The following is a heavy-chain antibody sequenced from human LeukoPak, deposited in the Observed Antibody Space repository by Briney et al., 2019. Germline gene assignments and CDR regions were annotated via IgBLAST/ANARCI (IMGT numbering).Heavy chain of an antibody. CDR2: IIPIFGTA. J-gene: IGHJ6*04. D-gene: IGHD3-10*01. CDR3: ARRGRTMVRGVIGYYGMDV. V-gene: IGHV1-69*06. Sequence: SVKVSCKASGGTFSSYAISWVRQAPGQGLEWMGGIIPIFGTANYAQKFQGRVTITADKSTSTAYMELSSLRSEDTAVYYCARRGRTMVRGVIGYYGMDVWGKGTTVTVSS. CDR1: GGTFSSYA.